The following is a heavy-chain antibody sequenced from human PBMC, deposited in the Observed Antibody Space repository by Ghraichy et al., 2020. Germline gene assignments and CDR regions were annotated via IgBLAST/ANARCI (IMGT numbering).Heavy chain of an antibody. D-gene: IGHD3-16*02. CDR3: ARLPDGDSRYRHLQH. V-gene: IGHV3-7*03. CDR2: IKQDGSDQ. Sequence: GGSLRLSCAASGFIFSNYLMGWVRQFPGKGLEWVASIKQDGSDQYYVDSVKGRLTISRDNAKNSLFLQMNSLRGEDTAVYYCARLPDGDSRYRHLQHWGQGTLVTVSS. CDR1: GFIFSNYL. J-gene: IGHJ1*01.